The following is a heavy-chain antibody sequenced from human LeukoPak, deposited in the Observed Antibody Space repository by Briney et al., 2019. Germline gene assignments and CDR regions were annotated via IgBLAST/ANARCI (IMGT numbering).Heavy chain of an antibody. CDR1: GYTFIGYY. CDR2: INPNSGGT. V-gene: IGHV1-2*02. D-gene: IGHD2-2*01. CDR3: AISVVVVPAAISSY. J-gene: IGHJ4*02. Sequence: ASVKVSCKASGYTFIGYYMHWVRQAPGQGLEWMGWINPNSGGTNYAQKFQGRVTMTRDTSISTAYMELSRLRSDDTAVYYCAISVVVVPAAISSYWGQGTLVTVSS.